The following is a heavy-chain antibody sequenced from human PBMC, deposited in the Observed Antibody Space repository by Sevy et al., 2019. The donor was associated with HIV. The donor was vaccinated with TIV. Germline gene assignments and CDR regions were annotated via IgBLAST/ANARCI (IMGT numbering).Heavy chain of an antibody. CDR2: IGGSADYT. CDR3: ANTAMVGEGY. D-gene: IGHD5-18*01. J-gene: IGHJ4*02. CDR1: GFTFSSYA. V-gene: IGHV3-23*01. Sequence: GGSLRLSCVTSGFTFSSYAMSWVRQTPGKGLEWVSAIGGSADYTYYADSVKGRFTISRDNSKNTLYLQMNGLRAEDTAVYYCANTAMVGEGYWGQGTLVTVSS.